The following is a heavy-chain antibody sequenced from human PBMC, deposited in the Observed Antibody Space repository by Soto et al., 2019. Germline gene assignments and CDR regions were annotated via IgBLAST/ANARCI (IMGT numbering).Heavy chain of an antibody. CDR2: IYYSGST. CDR1: GGSISSGDYY. D-gene: IGHD1-7*01. CDR3: ARVSELRGFCDY. J-gene: IGHJ4*02. V-gene: IGHV4-30-4*01. Sequence: QVQLQESGPGLVKPSQTLSLTCTVSGGSISSGDYYWSWIRQPPGKGLEWIGYIYYSGSTYYNPSLKSRVTISVDASKNQFSRKLSSVTASDTAVYYWARVSELRGFCDYRGQGTLVTVSS.